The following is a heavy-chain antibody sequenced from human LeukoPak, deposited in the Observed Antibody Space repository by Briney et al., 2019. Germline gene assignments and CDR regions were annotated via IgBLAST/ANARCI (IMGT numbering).Heavy chain of an antibody. D-gene: IGHD3-22*01. CDR2: IYHSGST. J-gene: IGHJ6*03. V-gene: IGHV4-38-2*02. CDR3: ARVPSWYYYDSSGPDYFYTMDV. Sequence: ASETLSLTCTVSGYSISSGNYWDWIRQPPGKGLEWIGSIYHSGSTNYNPSLKSRVTISLDTPKNQFSLKLSSVTAADTAVYYCARVPSWYYYDSSGPDYFYTMDVWGKGTTVTVSS. CDR1: GYSISSGNY.